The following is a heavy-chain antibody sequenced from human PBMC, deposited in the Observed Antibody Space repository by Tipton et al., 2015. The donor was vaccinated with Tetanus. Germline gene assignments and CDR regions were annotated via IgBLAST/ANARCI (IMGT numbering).Heavy chain of an antibody. CDR2: INPAADNT. V-gene: IGHV1-3*01. CDR1: GYTFTNYA. CDR3: AKEGVISGWSHYDY. J-gene: IGHJ4*02. D-gene: IGHD6-19*01. Sequence: QLVQSGAEVKQPGASVTVSCKASGYTFTNYAIHWVRQAPGQRLEWMGWINPAADNTAYSQNFQGRFTITRDTSASTAYMELSSLRFEDTAVYYCAKEGVISGWSHYDYWGRGTLVTVSS.